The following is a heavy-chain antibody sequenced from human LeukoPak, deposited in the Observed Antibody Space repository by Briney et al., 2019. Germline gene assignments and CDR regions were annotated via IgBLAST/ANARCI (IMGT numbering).Heavy chain of an antibody. Sequence: SETLSLTCTVSSGSISTSNYYWGWVRQPPGKALEWIGNIFYSGSTYYSPSLKSRVTISVDKSKNQFSLKLSSVTAADTAVYYCARVQYYYGSGSLVDYWGQGTLVTVSS. CDR2: IFYSGST. J-gene: IGHJ4*02. V-gene: IGHV4-39*07. CDR1: SGSISTSNYY. D-gene: IGHD3-10*01. CDR3: ARVQYYYGSGSLVDY.